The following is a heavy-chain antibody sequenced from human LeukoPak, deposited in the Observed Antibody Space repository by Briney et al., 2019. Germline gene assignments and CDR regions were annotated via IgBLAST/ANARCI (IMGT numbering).Heavy chain of an antibody. Sequence: PSETLSLTCTVSGGSVSSYYWSWIRQPPGKGLDWIGYIYYSGSTNYNPSLKSRVTISVDTSKNQFSLKLSSVTAAGTAVYYCARESGGNSIDYWGQGTLVTVSS. CDR2: IYYSGST. J-gene: IGHJ4*02. CDR1: GGSVSSYY. CDR3: ARESGGNSIDY. D-gene: IGHD4-23*01. V-gene: IGHV4-59*02.